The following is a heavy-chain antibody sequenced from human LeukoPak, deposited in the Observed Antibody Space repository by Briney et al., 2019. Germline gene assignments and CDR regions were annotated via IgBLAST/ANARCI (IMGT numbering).Heavy chain of an antibody. CDR1: GYSFTSYW. CDR3: ARHFGYCSSTSCYSLNYFDY. CDR2: IYPGDPDT. Sequence: GESLKISCKGSGYSFTSYWIGWVRQMPGKGLEWMGIIYPGDPDTRYSPSFQGQVTISADKSTSTAYLQWSSLKASDTAMYYCARHFGYCSSTSCYSLNYFDYWGQGTLVTVSS. D-gene: IGHD2-2*03. V-gene: IGHV5-51*01. J-gene: IGHJ4*02.